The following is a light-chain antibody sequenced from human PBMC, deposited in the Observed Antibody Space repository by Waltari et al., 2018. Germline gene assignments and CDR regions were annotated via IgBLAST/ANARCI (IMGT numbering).Light chain of an antibody. V-gene: IGKV3-20*01. J-gene: IGKJ1*01. CDR3: QKYDSLPAT. Sequence: EVVLTQSPRTLSLSPGERATLSCRASQSVGKYLAWYQQKPGQAPRLLIYHASTRAPGIPDRFSGSGSGTDFSLTISRLEPEDFAVYYCQKYDSLPATFGQGTKVEIK. CDR1: QSVGKY. CDR2: HAS.